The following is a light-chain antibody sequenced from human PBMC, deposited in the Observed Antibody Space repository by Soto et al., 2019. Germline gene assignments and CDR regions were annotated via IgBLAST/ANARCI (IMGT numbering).Light chain of an antibody. CDR1: QSISSW. Sequence: DIQMTQSPSTLSASVGDRVTITCRASQSISSWLDWYQQKPGKAPKLLMYDASSLDSGVPSRFSGSGAGTEFTLTISSLQPDDFATYYCQQYNAYPWTFGQGTKVEIK. CDR2: DAS. V-gene: IGKV1-5*01. CDR3: QQYNAYPWT. J-gene: IGKJ1*01.